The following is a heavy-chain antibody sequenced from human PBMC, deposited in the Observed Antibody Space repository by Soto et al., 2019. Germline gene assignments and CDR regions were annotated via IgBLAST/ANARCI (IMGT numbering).Heavy chain of an antibody. Sequence: QVQLQESGPGLVKPSETLSLICTVSGGSISSYYWSWIRQSPGTGLELIGYIYYNGDSKYNPSLTSRVTISVDTSNKFYLRMRFVTAADTAVYYCARYGPSATYFEYWGQGTLVTVSS. J-gene: IGHJ4*02. CDR3: ARYGPSATYFEY. V-gene: IGHV4-59*01. D-gene: IGHD3-10*01. CDR2: IYYNGDS. CDR1: GGSISSYY.